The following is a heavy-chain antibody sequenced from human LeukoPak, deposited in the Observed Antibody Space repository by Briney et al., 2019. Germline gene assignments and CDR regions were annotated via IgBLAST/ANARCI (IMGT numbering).Heavy chain of an antibody. J-gene: IGHJ3*02. D-gene: IGHD6-13*01. CDR3: ARDLSYSSSWYDDAFDI. CDR2: INPNSGGT. CDR1: GYTFTGYY. Sequence: ASVKVSCKASGYTFTGYYIHWVRQAPGQGLEWMGWINPNSGGTNYAEKFQGRVTMTRDTSISTAYMELSRLRSDDTAVYYCARDLSYSSSWYDDAFDIWGQGTMVTVSS. V-gene: IGHV1-2*02.